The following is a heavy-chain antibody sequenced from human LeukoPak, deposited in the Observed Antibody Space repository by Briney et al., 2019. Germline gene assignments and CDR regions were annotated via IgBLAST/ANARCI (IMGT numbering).Heavy chain of an antibody. CDR2: IYYSGST. CDR1: GGSISSYY. J-gene: IGHJ5*02. Sequence: PSETLSLTCTVSGGSISSYYWSWIRQPPGKGLEWIGYIYYSGSTNYNPSLKSRVTVSVDTSKNQFSLKLSSVTAADTAVYYCARGTWGNWFDPWGQGTLVTVSS. V-gene: IGHV4-59*01. D-gene: IGHD7-27*01. CDR3: ARGTWGNWFDP.